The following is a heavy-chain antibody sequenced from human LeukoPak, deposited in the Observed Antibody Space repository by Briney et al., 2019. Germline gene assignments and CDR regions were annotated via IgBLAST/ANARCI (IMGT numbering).Heavy chain of an antibody. CDR1: GFTFSTYW. J-gene: IGHJ5*02. CDR3: ARGHWFDP. Sequence: GGSLRLSCVASGFTFSTYWMSWVRQAPGKGLEWVAYIKPDGSEESYVDSVKGRFTISRDNAKNSLYLQMNSLRAEDTAVYSCARGHWFDPWGQGTLVTVSS. CDR2: IKPDGSEE. V-gene: IGHV3-7*03.